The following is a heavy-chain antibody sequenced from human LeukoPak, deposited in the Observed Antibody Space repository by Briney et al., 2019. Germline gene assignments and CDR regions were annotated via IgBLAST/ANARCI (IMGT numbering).Heavy chain of an antibody. CDR2: IKQDGSEK. CDR1: AFTFSSYW. CDR3: AREYSYGYFDY. J-gene: IGHJ4*02. Sequence: GGSLRLSCAASAFTFSSYWMSWVRQAPGKGLKCVANIKQDGSEKYYVDSVKGRFTISRDNAKNSLYLQMNSLRAEDTAVYYCAREYSYGYFDYWGQGTLVTVSS. V-gene: IGHV3-7*01. D-gene: IGHD5-18*01.